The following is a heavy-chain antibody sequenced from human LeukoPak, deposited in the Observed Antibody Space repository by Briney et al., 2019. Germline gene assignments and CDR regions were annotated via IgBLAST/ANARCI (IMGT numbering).Heavy chain of an antibody. D-gene: IGHD2-2*01. V-gene: IGHV1-3*01. CDR2: INAGNGNT. CDR1: GYTFTSYA. Sequence: ASVKVSCKASGYTFTSYAMHWVRQAPGQRLEWMGWINAGNGNTKYSQKFQGRVTITRDTSTSTAYVELRSLRPDDTAVYYCARAAGGYQLLWSLVVTAFFDPWGQGTLVTVSS. J-gene: IGHJ5*02. CDR3: ARAAGGYQLLWSLVVTAFFDP.